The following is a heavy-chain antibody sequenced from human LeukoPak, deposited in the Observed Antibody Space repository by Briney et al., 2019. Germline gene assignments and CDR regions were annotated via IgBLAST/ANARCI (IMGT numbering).Heavy chain of an antibody. D-gene: IGHD2-2*01. CDR2: ISGSGGST. V-gene: IGHV3-23*01. CDR3: AKRYCSSTSCSLFDY. CDR1: GFTFSSYA. J-gene: IGHJ4*02. Sequence: PGGSLRLSCAASGFTFSSYAMSWVRQAPGKGLEWVSAISGSGGSTYYADSVKGRFTISRDNSKSTLYLQMNSLRAEDTAVYYCAKRYCSSTSCSLFDYWGQGTLVTVSS.